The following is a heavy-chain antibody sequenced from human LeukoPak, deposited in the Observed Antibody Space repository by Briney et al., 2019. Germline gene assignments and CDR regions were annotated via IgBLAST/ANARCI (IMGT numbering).Heavy chain of an antibody. CDR1: GFTFSSYS. CDR3: ARDWTTVTNDAFDI. J-gene: IGHJ3*02. Sequence: TGGSLRLSCGASGFTFSSYSMNWVRQAPGKGLEWVSSISSSSSYIYYADSVKGRFTISRDNAKNSLYLQMNSLRAEDTAVYYCARDWTTVTNDAFDIWGQGTMVTVSS. V-gene: IGHV3-21*01. CDR2: ISSSSSYI. D-gene: IGHD4-17*01.